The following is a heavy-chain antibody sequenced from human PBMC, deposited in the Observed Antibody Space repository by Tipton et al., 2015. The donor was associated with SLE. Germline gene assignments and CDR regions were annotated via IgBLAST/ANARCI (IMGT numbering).Heavy chain of an antibody. CDR1: GYTFTSYG. V-gene: IGHV1-18*04. CDR2: ISAYNGNT. CDR3: ARDGDNLYSSSQGDYYDYMDV. D-gene: IGHD6-13*01. Sequence: QLVQSGAEVKKPGASVKVSCKASGYTFTSYGISWVRQAPGQGLEWMGWISAYNGNTNYAQKLQGRVTMTTDTSTSTAYMELRSLRSDDTAVYYCARDGDNLYSSSQGDYYDYMDVWGKGTTVTVSS. J-gene: IGHJ6*03.